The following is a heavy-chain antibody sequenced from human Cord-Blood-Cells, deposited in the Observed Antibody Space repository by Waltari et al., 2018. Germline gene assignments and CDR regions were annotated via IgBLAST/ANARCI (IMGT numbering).Heavy chain of an antibody. V-gene: IGHV4-39*01. CDR2: IYYSGIT. Sequence: QLQLQESGPGLVKPSETLSLTCTVSGGSISSSSSSWGWIRQPPEKGMECIGSIYYSGITDSNPSLKSRVTISVDTSKNQFSLKLSSVTAADTAVYYCARGTIISYYYYDSSGSSFDYWGQGTLVTVSS. CDR1: GGSISSSSSS. D-gene: IGHD3-22*01. CDR3: ARGTIISYYYYDSSGSSFDY. J-gene: IGHJ4*02.